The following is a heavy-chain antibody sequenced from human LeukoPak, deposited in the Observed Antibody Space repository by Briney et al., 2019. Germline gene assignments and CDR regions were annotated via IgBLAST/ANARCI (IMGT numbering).Heavy chain of an antibody. CDR3: ARDRYYYDSSGYSRFAY. Sequence: GASVKVSCKASGYIFTSYFRHGVRQPPGQGLDGMGLINPRGGSTSYAQKFRGGLTMTTDISTSTVDMDLSSLRSERTAGYYFARDRYYYDSSGYSRFAYSGPGALVTVSS. D-gene: IGHD3-22*01. CDR2: INPRGGST. J-gene: IGHJ4*02. CDR1: GYIFTSYF. V-gene: IGHV1-46*01.